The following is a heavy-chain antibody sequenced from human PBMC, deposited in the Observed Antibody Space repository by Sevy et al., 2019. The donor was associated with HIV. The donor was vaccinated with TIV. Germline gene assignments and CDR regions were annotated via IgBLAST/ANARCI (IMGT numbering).Heavy chain of an antibody. CDR2: IYYSGST. CDR1: GGSISSYY. V-gene: IGHV4-59*01. CDR3: ARELYDSSGYNYFDY. J-gene: IGHJ4*02. Sequence: SETLSLTCTVSGGSISSYYWSWIRQPPGKGLEWIGYIYYSGSTNYNPSLKSRVTTSVDTSKNQFSLKLSSVTAADTAVYYCARELYDSSGYNYFDYWGQGALVTVSS. D-gene: IGHD3-22*01.